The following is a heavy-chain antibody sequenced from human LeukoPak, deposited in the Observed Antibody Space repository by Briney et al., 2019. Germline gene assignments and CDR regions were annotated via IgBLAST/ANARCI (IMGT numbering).Heavy chain of an antibody. CDR3: ERGITKVGGVNWADS. CDR2: ISTSGSTI. CDR1: GFTFSDYY. Sequence: GGSLRLSFAASGFTFSDYYMSWIRQAPGKGLEWGSYISTSGSTIYYADSVKGRFTISRDNAKNSLYLQMNSLRLEDKAVYFCERGITKVGGVNWADSWGQGTLVTVSS. V-gene: IGHV3-11*01. J-gene: IGHJ5*01. D-gene: IGHD3-10*01.